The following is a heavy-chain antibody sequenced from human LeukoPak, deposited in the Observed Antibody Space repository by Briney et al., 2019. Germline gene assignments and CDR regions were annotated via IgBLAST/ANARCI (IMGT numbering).Heavy chain of an antibody. J-gene: IGHJ5*02. CDR2: VNPNSGGT. D-gene: IGHD2-21*02. CDR3: ARDPYCGGDCYLAS. Sequence: GASVKVSCKXSGYTFTGYYMHWVRQAPGQGLEWMGRVNPNSGGTNYAQKFQGRVTMTRDTSISTAYMELSRLRSDDTAVYYYARDPYCGGDCYLASWGQGTLVTVSS. V-gene: IGHV1-2*06. CDR1: GYTFTGYY.